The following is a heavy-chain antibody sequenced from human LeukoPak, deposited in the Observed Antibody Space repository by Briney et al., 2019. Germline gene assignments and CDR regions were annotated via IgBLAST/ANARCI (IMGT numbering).Heavy chain of an antibody. D-gene: IGHD5-24*01. CDR1: GDSVSGHY. CDR2: VSYSGGT. J-gene: IGHJ4*02. CDR3: ARGGYNPFDY. Sequence: PSETLSLTCTVSGDSVSGHYWSWIRQTPGKGLEWIGYVSYSGGTNYNPSLKSRVTISVDTSKNQFSLKLSSVTAADTAVYYCARGGYNPFDYWGQGTLVTVSS. V-gene: IGHV4-59*08.